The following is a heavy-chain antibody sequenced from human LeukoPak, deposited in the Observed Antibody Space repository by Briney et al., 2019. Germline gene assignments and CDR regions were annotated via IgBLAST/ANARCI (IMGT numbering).Heavy chain of an antibody. Sequence: ASVKVSCKASGYTFTGYYMHWVRQAPGQGLEWMGWINPNSGGTNYAQQFQGRVTMTRDTSISTAYMELSRLRSDDTAVYYCASALLWFGETGYWGQGTLVTVSS. D-gene: IGHD3-10*01. J-gene: IGHJ4*02. CDR2: INPNSGGT. CDR1: GYTFTGYY. V-gene: IGHV1-2*02. CDR3: ASALLWFGETGY.